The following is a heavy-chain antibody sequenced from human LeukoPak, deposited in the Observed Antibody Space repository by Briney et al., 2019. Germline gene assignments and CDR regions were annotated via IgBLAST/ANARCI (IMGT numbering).Heavy chain of an antibody. V-gene: IGHV4-30-4*08. CDR3: ARDQPDYGGXSYPDY. Sequence: SQTLSLTCTVSGGSISSGGYYWSWIRQHPGKGLEWIGYIYYSGSTYYNPSLKSRVTISVDTSKNQFSLKLSSVTAADTAVYYCARDQPDYGGXSYPDYWGXGTLVXVSS. D-gene: IGHD4-23*01. CDR2: IYYSGST. CDR1: GGSISSGGYY. J-gene: IGHJ4*02.